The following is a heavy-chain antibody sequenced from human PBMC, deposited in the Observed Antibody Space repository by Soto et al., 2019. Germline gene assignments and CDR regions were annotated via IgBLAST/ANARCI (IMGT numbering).Heavy chain of an antibody. V-gene: IGHV4-59*01. Sequence: SETLSLTCTVSGGSISSYYWSWIRQPPGKGLEWIGYIYYSGSTNYNPSLKSRVTISVDTSKNQFSLKLTSVTAADTAVYYCARDNGYSYGYNLDHWGQGTMVTVSS. D-gene: IGHD5-18*01. J-gene: IGHJ4*03. CDR1: GGSISSYY. CDR3: ARDNGYSYGYNLDH. CDR2: IYYSGST.